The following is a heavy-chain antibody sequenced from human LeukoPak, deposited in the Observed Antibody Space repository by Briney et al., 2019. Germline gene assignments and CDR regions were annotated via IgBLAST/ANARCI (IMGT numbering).Heavy chain of an antibody. CDR1: GGSISSYY. J-gene: IGHJ4*02. CDR2: IYTSGST. D-gene: IGHD1-26*01. CDR3: ARGGSYYWDFDY. V-gene: IGHV4-4*07. Sequence: TSETLSLTCTVPGGSISSYYWSWIRQPAGKGLEWIGRIYTSGSTNYNPSLKSRVTMSVDTSKNQFSLKLSSVTAADTAVYYCARGGSYYWDFDYWGQGTLVTVSS.